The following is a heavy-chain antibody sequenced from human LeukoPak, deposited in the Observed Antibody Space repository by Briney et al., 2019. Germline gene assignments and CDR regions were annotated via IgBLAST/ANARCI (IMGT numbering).Heavy chain of an antibody. V-gene: IGHV4-31*03. D-gene: IGHD3-22*01. CDR2: IYYSGST. CDR3: ARLNDSSGNYLDY. CDR1: GGSISRGGYY. Sequence: SETLSLTCTVSGGSISRGGYYWSWIRQHPGKGLEWIGYIYYSGSTYYNPSLKSRVTISVDTSKNQFSLKLSSVTAADTAVYYCARLNDSSGNYLDYWGQGTLVTVSS. J-gene: IGHJ4*02.